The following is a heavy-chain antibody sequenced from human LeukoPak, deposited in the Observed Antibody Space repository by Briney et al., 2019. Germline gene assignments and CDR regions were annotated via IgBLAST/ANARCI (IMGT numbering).Heavy chain of an antibody. CDR1: LFTLTRLW. Sequence: VGPPRLSCALSLFTLTRLWTHCVRQAPGKGLWCVSRINSDGISTSYADSVKGRFTISRVNAKDALYMKMFGLRAEDTAVYDWARDGNYCDGSGPADDWGQGTLVTVSS. CDR2: INSDGIST. D-gene: IGHD3-22*01. V-gene: IGHV3-74*01. J-gene: IGHJ4*02. CDR3: ARDGNYCDGSGPADD.